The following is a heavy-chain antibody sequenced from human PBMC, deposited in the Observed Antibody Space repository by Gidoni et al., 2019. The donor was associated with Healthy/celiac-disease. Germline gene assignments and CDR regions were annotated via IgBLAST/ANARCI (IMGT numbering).Heavy chain of an antibody. V-gene: IGHV3-9*01. Sequence: EVQLVASGGGLVQPGRSLRLSCAASGFTFVDYAMHWVRQAPGKGLEWVSGISWNSGSIGYADSVKGRFTISRDNAKNSLYLQMNSLRAEDTALYYCAKEVYSSSWYYYYGMDVWGQGTTVTVSS. J-gene: IGHJ6*02. D-gene: IGHD6-13*01. CDR2: ISWNSGSI. CDR3: AKEVYSSSWYYYYGMDV. CDR1: GFTFVDYA.